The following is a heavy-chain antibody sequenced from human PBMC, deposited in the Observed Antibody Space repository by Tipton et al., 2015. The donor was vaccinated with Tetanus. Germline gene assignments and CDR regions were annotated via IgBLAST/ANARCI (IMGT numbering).Heavy chain of an antibody. CDR2: ISYDGSNK. Sequence: SLRLSCAASGFTFSSYAMHWVRQAPGKGLEWVAVISYDGSNKYYADSVKGRFTISRDNSKNTLYLQMNSLRAEDTAVYYCARGGNTAMGYYYYYGMDVWGQGTTATVSS. V-gene: IGHV3-30*04. J-gene: IGHJ6*02. CDR1: GFTFSSYA. D-gene: IGHD5-18*01. CDR3: ARGGNTAMGYYYYYGMDV.